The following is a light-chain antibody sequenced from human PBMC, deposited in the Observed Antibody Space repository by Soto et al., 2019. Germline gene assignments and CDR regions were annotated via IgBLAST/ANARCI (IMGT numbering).Light chain of an antibody. CDR3: MIWHSNAVA. CDR2: YKSDSDK. CDR1: SGLNVGSYS. V-gene: IGLV5-45*03. J-gene: IGLJ2*01. Sequence: QSVLTQPSSLSASPGASASLTCALRSGLNVGSYSIYWYQQKPGSPPQYLLRYKSDSDKQQGSGVPSRFSGSKDASANAGILLISGLQSEDEADYYCMIWHSNAVAFGGGTKVTVL.